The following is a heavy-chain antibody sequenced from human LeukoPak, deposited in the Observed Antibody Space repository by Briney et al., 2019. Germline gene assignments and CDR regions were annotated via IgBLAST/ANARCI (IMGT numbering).Heavy chain of an antibody. CDR2: INHSGST. V-gene: IGHV4-34*01. CDR1: GGSISSYY. D-gene: IGHD4-17*01. J-gene: IGHJ6*02. CDR3: ARGQGDDYGDPYYYYGMDV. Sequence: SETLSPTCTVSGGSISSYYWSWIPQPPGKGLEWIGEINHSGSTNYNPSLKSRVTISVDTSKNQFSLKLSSVTAADTAVYYCARGQGDDYGDPYYYYGMDVWGQGTTVTVSS.